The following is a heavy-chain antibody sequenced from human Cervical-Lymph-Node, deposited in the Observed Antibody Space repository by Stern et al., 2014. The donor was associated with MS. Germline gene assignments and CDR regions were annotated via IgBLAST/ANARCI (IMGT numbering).Heavy chain of an antibody. D-gene: IGHD3-3*01. CDR2: ISPSGGRP. Sequence: QDQLVQSGAEVKKPGASVKVSCKTSGYTFTSYSLHWVRQAPGQGLEWLGIISPSGGRPTYTQKFHDKVTLTSDTSTSTVYMELNSLRSEDTAVYYCARDPHYDFWSGYPLYYFDFWGQGTLVTVSS. V-gene: IGHV1-46*01. J-gene: IGHJ4*02. CDR3: ARDPHYDFWSGYPLYYFDF. CDR1: GYTFTSYS.